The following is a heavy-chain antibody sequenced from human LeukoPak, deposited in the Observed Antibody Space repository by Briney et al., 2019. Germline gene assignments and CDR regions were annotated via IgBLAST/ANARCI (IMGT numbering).Heavy chain of an antibody. D-gene: IGHD1-7*01. CDR1: GHTFTGYY. V-gene: IGHV1-2*04. J-gene: IGHJ4*02. Sequence: ASVKVSCKASGHTFTGYYMHWVRQAPGQGLEWMGWINPNSGGTNYAQKFRGWVTMTRDTSISTAYMELSRLRSDDTAAYYCARAKGWNYINFDYWGQGTLVTVSS. CDR2: INPNSGGT. CDR3: ARAKGWNYINFDY.